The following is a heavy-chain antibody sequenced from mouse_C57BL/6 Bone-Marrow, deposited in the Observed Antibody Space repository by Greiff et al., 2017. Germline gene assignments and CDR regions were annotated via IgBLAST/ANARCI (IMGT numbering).Heavy chain of an antibody. CDR3: AVLFAY. Sequence: EVQLQQSGAELVRPGSSVKMSCKTSGYTFTSYGINWVKQRPGQGLEWIGYIYIGNGYTAYNEKFKGKATLTSDTSSSTAYIQLNSLTSEDSAIYFCAVLFAYWGQGTLVTVSA. CDR1: GYTFTSYG. J-gene: IGHJ3*01. CDR2: IYIGNGYT. V-gene: IGHV1-58*01.